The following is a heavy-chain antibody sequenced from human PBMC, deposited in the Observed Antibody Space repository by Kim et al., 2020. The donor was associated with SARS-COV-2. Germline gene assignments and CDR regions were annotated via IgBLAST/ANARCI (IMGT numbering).Heavy chain of an antibody. CDR1: GGSISSYY. J-gene: IGHJ3*02. CDR2: IYYSGST. Sequence: SETLSLTCTVSGGSISSYYWSWIRQPPGKGLEWIGYIYYSGSTNYNPSLKSRVTISVDTSKNQFSLKLSSVTAADTAVYYCASSTTVVTADAFDIWGQGTMVTVSS. V-gene: IGHV4-59*08. CDR3: ASSTTVVTADAFDI. D-gene: IGHD4-17*01.